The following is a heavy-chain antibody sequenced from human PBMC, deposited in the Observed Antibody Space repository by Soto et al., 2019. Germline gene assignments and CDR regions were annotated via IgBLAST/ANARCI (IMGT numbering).Heavy chain of an antibody. J-gene: IGHJ6*02. CDR1: GGSFSGYY. CDR2: INHSGST. Sequence: QVQLQQWGAGLLKPSETLSLTCAVYGGSFSGYYWSWIRQPPGKGLEWIGEINHSGSTNYNPSLKSRPLISGDTPKNQSSRKLSAVPAADTAVYYCASRRGSSWLWHYGMDVWGQGTTVTVSS. D-gene: IGHD6-13*01. CDR3: ASRRGSSWLWHYGMDV. V-gene: IGHV4-34*01.